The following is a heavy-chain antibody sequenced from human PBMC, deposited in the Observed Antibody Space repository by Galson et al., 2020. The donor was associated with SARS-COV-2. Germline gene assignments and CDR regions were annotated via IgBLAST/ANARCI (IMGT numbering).Heavy chain of an antibody. D-gene: IGHD2-21*01. V-gene: IGHV3-23*01. CDR3: AKDFRDYSDHFDY. J-gene: IGHJ4*02. CDR2: ISGSGGST. Sequence: GGSLRLSCAASAFTFSSYAMSWVRQAPGKGLEWVSAISGSGGSTYYADSVKGRFTIPRDNPKNTLYLQMNSLRAEDTAVYYCAKDFRDYSDHFDYWGQGTLVTVSS. CDR1: AFTFSSYA.